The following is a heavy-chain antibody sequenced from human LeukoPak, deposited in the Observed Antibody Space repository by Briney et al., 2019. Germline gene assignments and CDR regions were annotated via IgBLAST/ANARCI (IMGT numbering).Heavy chain of an antibody. V-gene: IGHV3-21*01. D-gene: IGHD3-10*01. Sequence: PGGSLRLSCAASGFTFSSYSMDWVRQAPGKGLEWVSPISTSSTYIFYADSVKGRFTISRDNSKNTLYMQMNSLRADDTAVYYCARQAPGSPFDYWGQGTLVTVSS. CDR3: ARQAPGSPFDY. J-gene: IGHJ4*02. CDR2: ISTSSTYI. CDR1: GFTFSSYS.